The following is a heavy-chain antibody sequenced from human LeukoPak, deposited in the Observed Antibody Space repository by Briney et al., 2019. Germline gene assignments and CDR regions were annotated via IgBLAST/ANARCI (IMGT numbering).Heavy chain of an antibody. Sequence: SETLSLTCTVSGGSISSYYWSWIRQPPGKGLEWIGYIYYSGSTNYNPSLESRVTISVDTSKNQFSLKLSSVTAADTAVYYCAREDDYGEPFDYWGQGTLVTVSS. D-gene: IGHD4-17*01. J-gene: IGHJ4*02. V-gene: IGHV4-59*12. CDR2: IYYSGST. CDR1: GGSISSYY. CDR3: AREDDYGEPFDY.